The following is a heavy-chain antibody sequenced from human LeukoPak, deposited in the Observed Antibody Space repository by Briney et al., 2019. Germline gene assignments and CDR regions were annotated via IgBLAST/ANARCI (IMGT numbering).Heavy chain of an antibody. J-gene: IGHJ4*02. CDR2: IIPIFGTA. CDR1: GGTFSSYA. D-gene: IGHD3-10*01. V-gene: IGHV1-69*05. Sequence: GASVKVSCKASGGTFSSYAISWVRQAPGQGLEWMGGIIPIFGTANYAQKFQGRVTITRDESTATAYMELTSLRSDDTAVYYCASGYYYGSSSYYHTGYLDHWAQGTLVTVSS. CDR3: ASGYYYGSSSYYHTGYLDH.